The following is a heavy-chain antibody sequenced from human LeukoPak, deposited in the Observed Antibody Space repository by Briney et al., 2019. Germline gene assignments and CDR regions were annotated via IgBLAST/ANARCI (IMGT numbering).Heavy chain of an antibody. Sequence: PSETLSLTCTVSGGSISSSTYYWGWIRQPPGKGLEWIGSIYYSGSTYYNPSLKSRVTISVDTSKNQFSLKMSSVTAADTAVYYCARQGGPYSSSSLSDYWGQGTLVTVSS. CDR2: IYYSGST. CDR1: GGSISSSTYY. J-gene: IGHJ4*02. CDR3: ARQGGPYSSSSLSDY. D-gene: IGHD6-6*01. V-gene: IGHV4-39*01.